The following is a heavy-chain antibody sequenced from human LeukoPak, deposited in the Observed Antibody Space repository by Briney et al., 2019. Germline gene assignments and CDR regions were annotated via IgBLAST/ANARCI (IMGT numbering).Heavy chain of an antibody. V-gene: IGHV3-7*01. Sequence: GGSLRLSCAASGFTFSSYSMNWVRQAPGKGLEWVANIKKDGSERYYVDSVKGRVTISRDNTKKSLYLQMNTLRAEDTAVYYCARDLAGPPQEAFDIWGQGTMVTVSS. J-gene: IGHJ3*02. CDR1: GFTFSSYS. CDR2: IKKDGSER. CDR3: ARDLAGPPQEAFDI.